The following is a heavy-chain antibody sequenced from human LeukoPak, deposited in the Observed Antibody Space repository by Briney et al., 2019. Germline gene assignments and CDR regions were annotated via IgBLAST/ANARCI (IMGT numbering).Heavy chain of an antibody. V-gene: IGHV4-4*07. J-gene: IGHJ5*02. CDR2: IYTSGST. D-gene: IGHD2-2*01. CDR3: ARGYCSSTGCVWFDP. CDR1: GGSISSCY. Sequence: PSETLSLTCTVSGGSISSCYWSWIRQPAGKGLEWIGRIYTSGSTNYNPSLKSRVTMSVDTSKNQFSLKLSSVTAADTAVYYCARGYCSSTGCVWFDPWGQGTLVTVSS.